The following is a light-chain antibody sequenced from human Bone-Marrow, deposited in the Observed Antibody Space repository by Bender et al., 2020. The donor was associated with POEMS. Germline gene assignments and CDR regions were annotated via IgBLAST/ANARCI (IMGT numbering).Light chain of an antibody. CDR2: NNS. V-gene: IGLV1-44*01. CDR1: SSKFGSYP. Sequence: QSVLTQPPSASGTPGQRVTISCSGSSSKFGSYPVNWYQQLPGAAPKLVIFNNSQRPSWVPDRFSGSNYGTSDSLAISGLMSDDEADFYCATWDDSLNGWVFGGGTKLTVL. CDR3: ATWDDSLNGWV. J-gene: IGLJ3*02.